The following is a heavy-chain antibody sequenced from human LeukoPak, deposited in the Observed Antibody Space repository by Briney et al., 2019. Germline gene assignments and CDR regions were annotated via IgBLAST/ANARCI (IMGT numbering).Heavy chain of an antibody. D-gene: IGHD2-15*01. Sequence: GKSLRLSCAASGFTFSSYAMHWVRQSPGKGLEWVAVISYDGLYKYSADSVQDRINISRDNSKNTLYLQMNSLRREDTALYYCAKGEVAVVAASPEYWGQGTLVTVSS. CDR3: AKGEVAVVAASPEY. V-gene: IGHV3-30*18. CDR2: ISYDGLYK. J-gene: IGHJ4*02. CDR1: GFTFSSYA.